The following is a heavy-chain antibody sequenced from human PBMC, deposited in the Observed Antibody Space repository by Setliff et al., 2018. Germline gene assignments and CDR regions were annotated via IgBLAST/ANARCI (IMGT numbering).Heavy chain of an antibody. CDR2: INPSGGST. Sequence: ASVKVSCKASGYTFTGYYMHWVRQAPGQGLEWMGIINPSGGSTSYAQKFQGRVTMTRDTSTSTVYMELSSLRSEDTAVYYCARDGVSSGWYPDAFDIWGQGTMVTVSS. CDR1: GYTFTGYY. D-gene: IGHD6-19*01. CDR3: ARDGVSSGWYPDAFDI. J-gene: IGHJ3*02. V-gene: IGHV1-46*01.